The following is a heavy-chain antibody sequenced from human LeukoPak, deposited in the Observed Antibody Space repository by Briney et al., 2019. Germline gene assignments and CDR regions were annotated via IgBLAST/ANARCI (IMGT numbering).Heavy chain of an antibody. J-gene: IGHJ4*02. CDR3: AKHRFESGGYHSTD. Sequence: GGSLRLSCAASGFTVSSNYMSWVRQVPGKGLEWVSVIYSGGSTYYADSVKGRFTISRDNSKNTLYLQMNSLRDEDTAVYYCAKHRFESGGYHSTDWGQGTLVTVSS. D-gene: IGHD3-22*01. V-gene: IGHV3-53*01. CDR1: GFTVSSNY. CDR2: IYSGGST.